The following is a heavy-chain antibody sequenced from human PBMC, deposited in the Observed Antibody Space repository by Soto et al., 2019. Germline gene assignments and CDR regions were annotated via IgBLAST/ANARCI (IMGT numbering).Heavy chain of an antibody. CDR2: IYYSGST. CDR3: ARACMAACGDSYPGMDS. V-gene: IGHV4-59*01. J-gene: IGHJ6*02. Sequence: QVQLQESGPGLVKPSETLSLNCTGSGGSISSYYWSWIRQPPGKGLEWIGDIYYSGSTNYNPSPKCRGNLSVDASKHKFSLERGSVTAADTAVYYCARACMAACGDSYPGMDSWGQGTTVTVSS. D-gene: IGHD2-21*02. CDR1: GGSISSYY.